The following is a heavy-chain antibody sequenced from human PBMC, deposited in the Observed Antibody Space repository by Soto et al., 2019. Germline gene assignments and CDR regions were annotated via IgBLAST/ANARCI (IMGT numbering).Heavy chain of an antibody. Sequence: GASVKVSCKASGYTFTSYGISWVRQAPGQGLEWMGWISAYNGNTNYAQKLQGRVTMTTDTSTSTAYMELRSLRSDDTAVYYCARDRSLCSGGSCYSSAFDIWGQWTMVTVSS. CDR2: ISAYNGNT. J-gene: IGHJ3*02. CDR1: GYTFTSYG. CDR3: ARDRSLCSGGSCYSSAFDI. D-gene: IGHD2-15*01. V-gene: IGHV1-18*01.